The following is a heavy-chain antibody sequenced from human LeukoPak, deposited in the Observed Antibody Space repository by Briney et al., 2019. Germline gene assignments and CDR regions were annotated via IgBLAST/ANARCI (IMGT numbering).Heavy chain of an antibody. J-gene: IGHJ4*02. V-gene: IGHV3-7*03. CDR1: GFTFSTYW. D-gene: IGHD2-15*01. CDR3: ARNVGWFRFDY. Sequence: GGSLRLSCAASGFTFSTYWIHWVRQARGKGLEWVANIKEDGSEKYYEDSVKGRFTISRDNAKNSLYLQMNSLRAEDTAVYYCARNVGWFRFDYWGQGTLVTVSS. CDR2: IKEDGSEK.